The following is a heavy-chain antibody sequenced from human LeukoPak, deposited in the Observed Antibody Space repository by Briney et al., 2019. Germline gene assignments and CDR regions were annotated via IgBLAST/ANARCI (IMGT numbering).Heavy chain of an antibody. CDR2: ISYDGSNK. D-gene: IGHD4-17*01. V-gene: IGHV3-30*04. CDR3: ASPSETTVTFGFDP. Sequence: PGGSLRLSCAASGFTFSSYAMHWVRQAPGKGLEWVAVISYDGSNKHYADSVKGRFTISRDNSKNTLYLQMNSLRAEDTAVYYCASPSETTVTFGFDPWGQGTLVTVSS. CDR1: GFTFSSYA. J-gene: IGHJ5*02.